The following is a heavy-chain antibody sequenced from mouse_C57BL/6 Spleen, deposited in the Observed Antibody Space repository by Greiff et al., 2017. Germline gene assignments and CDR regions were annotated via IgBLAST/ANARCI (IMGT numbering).Heavy chain of an antibody. D-gene: IGHD1-1*01. Sequence: DVQLQESGPELVKPGASVKISCKASGYSFTGYYMNWVKQSPEKSLEWIGEINPSTGGTTYNQKFKAKATLTVDKSSSTAYMQLKSLTSEDSAVYYCARSRYYYGEDLYFDYWGQGTTLTVSS. CDR3: ARSRYYYGEDLYFDY. CDR1: GYSFTGYY. V-gene: IGHV1-42*01. J-gene: IGHJ2*01. CDR2: INPSTGGT.